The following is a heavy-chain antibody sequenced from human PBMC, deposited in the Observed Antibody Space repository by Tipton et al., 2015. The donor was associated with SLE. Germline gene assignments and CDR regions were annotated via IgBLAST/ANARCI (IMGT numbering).Heavy chain of an antibody. Sequence: GSLRLSCAVSGLSISDNYMSWIRQAPGKGLEWVSYISTGGTIYYADSVKGRFTISRDNSKNTLYLQMNSLRAEDTAVYYCARDHVTNYYGMDVWGQGTTVTVSS. CDR1: GLSISDNY. V-gene: IGHV3-66*02. CDR2: ISTGGTI. D-gene: IGHD1-1*01. CDR3: ARDHVTNYYGMDV. J-gene: IGHJ6*02.